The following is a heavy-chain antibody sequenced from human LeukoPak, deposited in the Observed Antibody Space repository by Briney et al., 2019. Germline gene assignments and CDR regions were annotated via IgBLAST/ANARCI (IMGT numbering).Heavy chain of an antibody. CDR1: GFTFSSYW. CDR3: TRSRRGDPYYFDY. CDR2: IKQDGSEK. V-gene: IGHV3-7*01. Sequence: GGSLRLSCAASGFTFSSYWMSWVRQAPGKGLEWVANIKQDGSEKYYVDSVKGRFTISRDNAKNSLYLQMNSLRAEDTAVYYCTRSRRGDPYYFDYWGQGTLVTVSS. D-gene: IGHD3-10*01. J-gene: IGHJ4*02.